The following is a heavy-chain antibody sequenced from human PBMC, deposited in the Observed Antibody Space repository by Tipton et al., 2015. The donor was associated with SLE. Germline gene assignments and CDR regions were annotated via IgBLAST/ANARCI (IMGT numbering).Heavy chain of an antibody. CDR3: AREGLGNGFDI. CDR2: IYYSGST. V-gene: IGHV4-31*03. J-gene: IGHJ3*02. CDR1: GGSISSGGYY. D-gene: IGHD7-27*01. Sequence: TLSLTCTVSGGSISSGGYYWSWIRQHPGKGLEWIGYIYYSGSTYYNPSLKSRVTISVDKSKNQFSLKLSSVTAADTAVYYCAREGLGNGFDIWGQGTMVTVSS.